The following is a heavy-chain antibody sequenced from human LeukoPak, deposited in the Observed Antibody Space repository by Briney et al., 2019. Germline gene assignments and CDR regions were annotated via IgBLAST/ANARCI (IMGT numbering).Heavy chain of an antibody. D-gene: IGHD5-18*01. CDR1: GGTFSSYA. V-gene: IGHV1-69*04. Sequence: ASVKVSCKASGGTFSSYAISWVRQAPGQGLEWMGRIIPILGIANYAQKFQGRVTITADKSTSTAYMELSSLRSEDTAVYYCARAARGYSYGLLDYWGQGTLVTVSS. CDR3: ARAARGYSYGLLDY. J-gene: IGHJ4*02. CDR2: IIPILGIA.